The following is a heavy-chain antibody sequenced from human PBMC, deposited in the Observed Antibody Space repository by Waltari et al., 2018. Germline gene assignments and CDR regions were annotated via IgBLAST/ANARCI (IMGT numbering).Heavy chain of an antibody. CDR1: GSSFNNYW. Sequence: QLVQSGTEVKKPGESLKISCKTSGSSFNNYWIGWVRQMPGKGLEWMGIVRPDKSDTGYSPSFRGQVTISADKSISIAYLQGSSLNASDTAIYYCARHTEDDNGDDWGQGTLVTVSS. V-gene: IGHV5-51*01. J-gene: IGHJ4*02. CDR2: VRPDKSDT. CDR3: ARHTEDDNGDD. D-gene: IGHD1-1*01.